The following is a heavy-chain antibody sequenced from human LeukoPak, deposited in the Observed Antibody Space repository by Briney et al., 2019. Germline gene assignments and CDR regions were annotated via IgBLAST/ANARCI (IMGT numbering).Heavy chain of an antibody. CDR2: ISGSGGST. J-gene: IGHJ4*02. D-gene: IGHD6-6*01. V-gene: IGHV3-23*01. Sequence: GGSLRLSCAASGFTFSSYAMSWVRQAPGKGLEWVSAISGSGGSTYYADSVKGRFTISRDNSKNTLYLQMNSLRAEDTAVYYCATSPRGAYSSSSVYWGQGTLVTVSS. CDR3: ATSPRGAYSSSSVY. CDR1: GFTFSSYA.